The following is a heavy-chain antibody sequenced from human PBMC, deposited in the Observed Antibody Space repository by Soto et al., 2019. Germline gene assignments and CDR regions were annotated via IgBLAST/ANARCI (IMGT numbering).Heavy chain of an antibody. J-gene: IGHJ4*02. Sequence: GGSLRLSCAASGFTFSSYSMNWVRQAPGKGLEWVSYISSATTTIYYADSVKGRFTISRDNAKNSLYLQMNSLRADDTAVYYGARGIAAAGPKLDYWGQGTLVTVSS. CDR3: ARGIAAAGPKLDY. CDR2: ISSATTTI. CDR1: GFTFSSYS. V-gene: IGHV3-48*01. D-gene: IGHD6-13*01.